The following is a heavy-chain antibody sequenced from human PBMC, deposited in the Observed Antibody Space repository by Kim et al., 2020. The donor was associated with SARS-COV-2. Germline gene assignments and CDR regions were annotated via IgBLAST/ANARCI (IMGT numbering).Heavy chain of an antibody. CDR3: ARQPRRYGGLYFWSDL. V-gene: IGHV4-39*01. CDR2: INYSGSI. Sequence: SETLSLTCSVSGGSINSNNFFWAWIRQPPGRGLEWIGNINYSGSIFYNPSLKGRVTLSVDTSKNQFSLKVTSVTAADTALYYCARQPRRYGGLYFWSDLWGQRTLVTVSS. D-gene: IGHD3-16*01. J-gene: IGHJ5*02. CDR1: GGSINSNNFF.